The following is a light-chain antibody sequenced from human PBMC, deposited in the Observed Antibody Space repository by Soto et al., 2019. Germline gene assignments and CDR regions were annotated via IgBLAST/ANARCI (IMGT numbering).Light chain of an antibody. Sequence: EIVLTQSPGTLSLSPGERATLSCRASQSVSSYLAWYQQKPGQAPRLLIYGASSRATGIPDRFSGSVSGTDFTLIISRLEPEDFAVFYCQHYGNSPLTFGQGTKVDIK. J-gene: IGKJ1*01. CDR2: GAS. CDR3: QHYGNSPLT. V-gene: IGKV3-20*01. CDR1: QSVSSY.